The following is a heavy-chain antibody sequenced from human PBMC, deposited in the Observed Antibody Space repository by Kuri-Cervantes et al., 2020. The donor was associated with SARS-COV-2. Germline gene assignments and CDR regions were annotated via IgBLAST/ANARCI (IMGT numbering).Heavy chain of an antibody. V-gene: IGHV4-39*01. Sequence: SETLSLTCTVSGGSISSRSYYWGWIRQPPGKGLEWIGSIYYSGSTYCNPSLKSRVTISVDTSKNQFSLKLSSVTAADTAVYYCARHDYWGQGTLVTVSS. CDR3: ARHDY. J-gene: IGHJ4*02. CDR1: GGSISSRSYY. CDR2: IYYSGST.